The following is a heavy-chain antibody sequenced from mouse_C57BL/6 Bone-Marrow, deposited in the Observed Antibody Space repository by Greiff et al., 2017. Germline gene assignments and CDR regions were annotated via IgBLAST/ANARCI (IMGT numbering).Heavy chain of an antibody. CDR3: ARRGFYLYDSSFYYAMDY. V-gene: IGHV1-19*01. Sequence: EVQLQQSGPVLVKPGASVKMSCKASGYTFTDYYMNWVKQSHGQSLEWIGVINPYNGGTSYNQKFKGKATLTVDKSSSTAYMELNSLTSEDSAVYCCARRGFYLYDSSFYYAMDYWGQGTSVTVSS. D-gene: IGHD1-1*01. CDR1: GYTFTDYY. J-gene: IGHJ4*01. CDR2: INPYNGGT.